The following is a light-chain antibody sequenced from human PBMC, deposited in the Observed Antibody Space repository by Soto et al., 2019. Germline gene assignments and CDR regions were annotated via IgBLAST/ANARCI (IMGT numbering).Light chain of an antibody. V-gene: IGLV2-8*01. CDR2: EIN. Sequence: QSGLTQPPSASGSPGQSVTISCTGPCSDVGAYDYVSWYQQHPGKAPKLMIYEINKRPSGVPDRFSGSKSGNTASLTVSGLQAEDEADYYCSSFAGSNNFPYVFGTGTKVTVL. J-gene: IGLJ1*01. CDR3: SSFAGSNNFPYV. CDR1: CSDVGAYDY.